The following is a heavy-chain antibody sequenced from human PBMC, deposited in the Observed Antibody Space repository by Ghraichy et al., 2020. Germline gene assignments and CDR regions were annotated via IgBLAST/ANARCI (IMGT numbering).Heavy chain of an antibody. V-gene: IGHV4-59*01. J-gene: IGHJ6*02. Sequence: SETLSLTGTVSGGSISSYYWTWIRQPPGKGLEWIGYIYYSGSTNYNPSLKSRVTISVDTSKNQFSLKLSSVTAADTAVYYCAKILGRPGSIYGMDVWGQGTTVTVSS. D-gene: IGHD7-27*01. CDR1: GGSISSYY. CDR2: IYYSGST. CDR3: AKILGRPGSIYGMDV.